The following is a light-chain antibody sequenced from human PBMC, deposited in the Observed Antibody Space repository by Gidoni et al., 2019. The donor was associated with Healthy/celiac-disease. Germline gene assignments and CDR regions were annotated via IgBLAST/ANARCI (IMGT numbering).Light chain of an antibody. V-gene: IGKV3-20*01. CDR2: GAS. CDR1: QSVSSSY. Sequence: EIVLTQSPGTLSLSPGERAPLSCRASQSVSSSYLAWYQQKPGQAPRLLIYGASSRATGIPDRFSGSGSGTDFTLTISRLEPEDFAVYYCQQYGSSPPLTFXQXTKVEIK. CDR3: QQYGSSPPLT. J-gene: IGKJ1*01.